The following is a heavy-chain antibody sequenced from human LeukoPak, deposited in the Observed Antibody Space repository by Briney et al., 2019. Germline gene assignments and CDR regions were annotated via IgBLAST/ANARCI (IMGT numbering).Heavy chain of an antibody. D-gene: IGHD6-25*01. CDR1: GFTFSNYW. CDR2: IKQGGSEK. V-gene: IGHV3-7*01. CDR3: ARDLQRWDY. J-gene: IGHJ4*02. Sequence: PGGSLRLSCAASGFTFSNYWMSWVRQAPGKGLEWVANIKQGGSEKYYVDSVKDRFTISRDNAKNSLYLQMNSLRAEDTAVYYCARDLQRWDYWGQGTLVTVSS.